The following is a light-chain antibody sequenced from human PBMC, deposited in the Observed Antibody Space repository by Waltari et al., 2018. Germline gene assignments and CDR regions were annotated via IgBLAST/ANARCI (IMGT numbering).Light chain of an antibody. J-gene: IGKJ2*01. CDR2: AAS. V-gene: IGKV1-39*01. Sequence: IHMTQSPSPLPAPVGHRFTFTCRVSQSISSYLNWYQQKPGKAPNLLIYAASSLQSGVPSRFSGSGSGTDFTLTISSLQPEDFATYYCQQSYSTPQYTFGQGTKLEIK. CDR1: QSISSY. CDR3: QQSYSTPQYT.